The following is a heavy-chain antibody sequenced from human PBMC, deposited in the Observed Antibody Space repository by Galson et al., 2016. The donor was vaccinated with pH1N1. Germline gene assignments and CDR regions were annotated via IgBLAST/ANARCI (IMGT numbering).Heavy chain of an antibody. CDR3: ASLRGSDFDT. CDR1: GYSFTDYW. D-gene: IGHD3-16*01. J-gene: IGHJ4*02. Sequence: QSGAEVKKPGESLKISCKASGYSFTDYWIGWVRQMTGKGLGWMGIIFPGDSDTRYSPSFQGQVTISADKSINTAYLQWSSLKASDTAIYYCASLRGSDFDTWGQGTLVTVST. CDR2: IFPGDSDT. V-gene: IGHV5-51*03.